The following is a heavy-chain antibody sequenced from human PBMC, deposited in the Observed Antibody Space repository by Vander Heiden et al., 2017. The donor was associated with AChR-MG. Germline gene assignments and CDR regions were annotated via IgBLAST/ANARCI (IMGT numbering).Heavy chain of an antibody. D-gene: IGHD3-10*01. V-gene: IGHV3-33*01. CDR3: ARDLNRGKDFDF. CDR1: GFAFHVYG. J-gene: IGHJ4*02. CDR2: MGHDGSHN. Sequence: QVHLVESGGGVVQPGTSLSPSCAASGFAFHVYGTHWRRRAPGKGLEWVAVMGHDGSHNDYADSVKGRFTISRDKSRNTLYLQMDSLRAEDTAVYYCARDLNRGKDFDFWGQGTRVTVSS.